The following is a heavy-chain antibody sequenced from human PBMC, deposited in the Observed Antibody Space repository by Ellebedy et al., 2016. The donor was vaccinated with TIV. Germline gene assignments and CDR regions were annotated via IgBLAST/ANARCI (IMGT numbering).Heavy chain of an antibody. CDR2: TRNQANSYNT. J-gene: IGHJ4*02. Sequence: GESLKISCAASRFSFSDHYMHRVPLAPGKLLEWLGPTRNQANSYNTDYAESVKGRFTIARDDSKNSFYLQMSSLETEDTAVYYCARGFIVAGTLSGLDCWGQGTLVTVSS. V-gene: IGHV3-72*01. CDR3: ARGFIVAGTLSGLDC. CDR1: RFSFSDHY. D-gene: IGHD6-19*01.